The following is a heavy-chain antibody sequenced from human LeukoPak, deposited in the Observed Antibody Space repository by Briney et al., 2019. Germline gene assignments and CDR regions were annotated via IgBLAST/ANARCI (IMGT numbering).Heavy chain of an antibody. Sequence: PGGSLRLSCAASGFTFSNYCMNWVRQAPGKGLEWVASIQRDGSEKYYVESVKGRFTISRDNAKKSLYLQMNSLKAEATAVYYCARQGYSSGKWGQGTLVTVSS. CDR2: IQRDGSEK. V-gene: IGHV3-7*03. CDR1: GFTFSNYC. CDR3: ARQGYSSGK. D-gene: IGHD6-19*01. J-gene: IGHJ4*02.